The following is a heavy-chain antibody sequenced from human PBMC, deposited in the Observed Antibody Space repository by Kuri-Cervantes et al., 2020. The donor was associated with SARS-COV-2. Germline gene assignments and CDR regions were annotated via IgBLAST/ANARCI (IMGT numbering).Heavy chain of an antibody. D-gene: IGHD2-2*02. Sequence: GSLRLSCTVSGGSISSYYWSWIRQPPGKGLEWIGYIYYSGSTNYNPSLKSRVTISVDTSKNQFSLKLSSVTAADTAVCYCARPCSSTSCYTDWGQGTLVTVSS. CDR2: IYYSGST. J-gene: IGHJ4*02. CDR3: ARPCSSTSCYTD. CDR1: GGSISSYY. V-gene: IGHV4-59*08.